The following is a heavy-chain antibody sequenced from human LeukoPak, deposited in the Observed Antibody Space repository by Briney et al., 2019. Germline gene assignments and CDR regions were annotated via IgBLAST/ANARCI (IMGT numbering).Heavy chain of an antibody. J-gene: IGHJ6*02. D-gene: IGHD2-2*02. Sequence: ASVKVSCKASGYTFTSYYMHWVRQAPGQGLEWMGIINPSGGSTSYAQKFQGRVTITADESTSTAYMELSSLRSEDTAVYYCARDPLYPRPPEYYYYGMDVWGQGTTVTVSS. CDR2: INPSGGST. V-gene: IGHV1-46*01. CDR1: GYTFTSYY. CDR3: ARDPLYPRPPEYYYYGMDV.